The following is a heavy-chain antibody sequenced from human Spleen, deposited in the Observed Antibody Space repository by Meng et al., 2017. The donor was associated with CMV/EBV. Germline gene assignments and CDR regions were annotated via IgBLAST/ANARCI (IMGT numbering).Heavy chain of an antibody. CDR1: GFTFSSYA. J-gene: IGHJ3*02. CDR2: ISGSGGST. D-gene: IGHD2-15*01. V-gene: IGHV3-23*01. CDR3: AKEGLLSDAFDI. Sequence: GESLKISCAASGFTFSSYAMSWVRQAPGKGLEWVSAISGSGGSTYYADSVKGQFTISRDNSKNTLYLQMNSLRAEDTAVYYCAKEGLLSDAFDIWGQGTMVTVSS.